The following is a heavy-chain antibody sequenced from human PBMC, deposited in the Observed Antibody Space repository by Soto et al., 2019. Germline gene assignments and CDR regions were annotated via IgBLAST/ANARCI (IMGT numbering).Heavy chain of an antibody. V-gene: IGHV3-49*03. D-gene: IGHD1-7*01. CDR2: IRSKAYGGTT. CDR3: ARDPPVSGTTHYFDY. CDR1: GFTFGYYA. J-gene: IGHJ4*02. Sequence: GGSLRLSCTASGFTFGYYAMIWLRQAPGKGLEWVGFIRSKAYGGTTEYAASVKGRFTISRDDSKSLAYLQMNSLKTEDTAVYYCARDPPVSGTTHYFDYWGQGTLVTVSS.